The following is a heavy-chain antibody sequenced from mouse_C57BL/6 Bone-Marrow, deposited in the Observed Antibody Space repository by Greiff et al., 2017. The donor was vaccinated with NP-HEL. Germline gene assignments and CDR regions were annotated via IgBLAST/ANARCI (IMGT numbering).Heavy chain of an antibody. CDR2: IYPGNSGT. J-gene: IGHJ4*01. CDR3: TYGNYYYDSDY. V-gene: IGHV1-5*01. Sequence: VQLKQSGTVLARPGASVKMSCKTSGYTFTSYWMHWVKQRPGQGLEWIGAIYPGNSGTSYNQKFKGKATLTAVTSASTAYMELSSLTTEDSAVYDCTYGNYYYDSDYEGQGTAVTVSA. D-gene: IGHD2-1*01. CDR1: GYTFTSYW.